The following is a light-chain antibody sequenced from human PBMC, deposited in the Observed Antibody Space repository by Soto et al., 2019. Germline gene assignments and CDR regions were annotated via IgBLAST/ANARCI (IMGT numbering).Light chain of an antibody. CDR1: SSDVGSYNL. CDR2: EGS. V-gene: IGLV2-23*03. J-gene: IGLJ1*01. CDR3: CSYAVSSTVLYV. Sequence: QSVLTQPASVSGSPGQSITISCTGTSSDVGSYNLVSWYQQHPGKAPKLMIYEGSKRPSGVSNRFSGSKSGNTASLTISGLQAEDEADYYCCSYAVSSTVLYVFGTGTKVTVL.